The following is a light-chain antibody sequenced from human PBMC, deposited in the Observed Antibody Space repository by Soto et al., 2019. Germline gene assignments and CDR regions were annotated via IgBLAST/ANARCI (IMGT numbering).Light chain of an antibody. V-gene: IGKV2D-29*02. Sequence: DVVMTQTPLSLSVAPGQPASISCKSSQSLLHITGETFLFWYLQKPGQSPQLLIYEVSTRVSGVPDRFSCSGSGTDFPLEISRVETDDVGIYYCMQSTQLPPTFGQGTRLGIE. CDR1: QSLLHITGETF. CDR2: EVS. J-gene: IGKJ5*01. CDR3: MQSTQLPPT.